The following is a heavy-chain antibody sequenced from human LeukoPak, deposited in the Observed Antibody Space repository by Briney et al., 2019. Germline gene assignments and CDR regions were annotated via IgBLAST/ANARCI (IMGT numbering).Heavy chain of an antibody. CDR2: INPNSGGT. V-gene: IGHV1-2*02. J-gene: IGHJ6*03. Sequence: GGSLRLSCAASGFTFSSYGMHWVRQAPGKGLEWVGWINPNSGGTNYAQKFQGRVTMTRDTSISTAYMELSRLRSDDTAVYYCARGYCSSTSCPGYYYYMDVWGKGTTVTVSS. CDR3: ARGYCSSTSCPGYYYYMDV. CDR1: GFTFSSYG. D-gene: IGHD2-2*01.